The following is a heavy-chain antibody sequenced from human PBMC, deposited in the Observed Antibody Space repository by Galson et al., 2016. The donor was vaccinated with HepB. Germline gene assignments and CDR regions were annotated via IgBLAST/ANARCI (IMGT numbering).Heavy chain of an antibody. CDR1: GFTFSSYW. CDR2: INQDASGK. Sequence: SLRLSCAASGFTFSSYWMNWVRQAPGKGLEWVANINQDASGKYYVDSVKGRFSISRDNVKNTLWLQMSGLRVDDTSMYYCASGYTSGVWGQGTMVTVSS. CDR3: ASGYTSGV. J-gene: IGHJ3*01. D-gene: IGHD6-19*01. V-gene: IGHV3-7*01.